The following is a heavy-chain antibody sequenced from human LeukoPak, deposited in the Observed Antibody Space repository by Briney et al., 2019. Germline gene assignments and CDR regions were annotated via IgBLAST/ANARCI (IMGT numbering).Heavy chain of an antibody. CDR3: ARGRGTYYFDY. CDR1: GFTVSTNY. J-gene: IGHJ4*02. Sequence: GGSLRLSCAASGFTVSTNYMSWVRQAPGKGVEWVSVIYSGGSTYYADSVKGRFTISRDNSKNTLYLQMNSLRAEDTAVYYCARGRGTYYFDYWGQGTLVTASS. V-gene: IGHV3-53*01. D-gene: IGHD3-10*01. CDR2: IYSGGST.